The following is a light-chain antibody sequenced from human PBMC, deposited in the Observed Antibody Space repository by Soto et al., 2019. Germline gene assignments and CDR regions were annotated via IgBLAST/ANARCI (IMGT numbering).Light chain of an antibody. Sequence: DIVMTQSPDSLAVSLGERATINCKSSQTVLHGSNYLAWYQQKPGQPPKLLIYWASTRESGVPDRFSGSGSETDFTLTIRSLQAEYVAVYYCQQYYTAPVTFGQGTKVEIK. V-gene: IGKV4-1*01. J-gene: IGKJ1*01. CDR2: WAS. CDR1: QTVLHGSNY. CDR3: QQYYTAPVT.